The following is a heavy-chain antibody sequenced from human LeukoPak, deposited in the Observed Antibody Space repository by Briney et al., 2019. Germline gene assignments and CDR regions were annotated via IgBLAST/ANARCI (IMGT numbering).Heavy chain of an antibody. D-gene: IGHD3-3*01. V-gene: IGHV3-30*03. CDR3: ARTYDFGIGPPGDAFDN. Sequence: GGSLRLSCAASGFTFSSYGMHWVRQAPGKGLEWGAVISYDGSNKYYADSVKGRFTISRDNAEDSVYLQMNSLRVEDTAVYYCARTYDFGIGPPGDAFDNWGQGTLVTVFS. CDR1: GFTFSSYG. CDR2: ISYDGSNK. J-gene: IGHJ3*02.